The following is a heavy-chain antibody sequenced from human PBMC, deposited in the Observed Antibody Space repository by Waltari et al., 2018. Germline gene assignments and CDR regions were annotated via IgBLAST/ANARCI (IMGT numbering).Heavy chain of an antibody. CDR2: IKQDGSEK. Sequence: EVQLVESGGGLVQPGGALRLSCAASGFTFSGYCMSGVRRAPGKGRGWVANIKQDGSEKYYVDSVKGRFTISRDNAKNSLYLQMNSLRAEDTAVYYCARDTKQWLGDAFDIWGQGTMVTVSS. D-gene: IGHD6-19*01. J-gene: IGHJ3*02. CDR1: GFTFSGYC. CDR3: ARDTKQWLGDAFDI. V-gene: IGHV3-7*01.